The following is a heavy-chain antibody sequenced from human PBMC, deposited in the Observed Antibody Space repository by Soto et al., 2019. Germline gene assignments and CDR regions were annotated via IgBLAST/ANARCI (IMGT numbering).Heavy chain of an antibody. J-gene: IGHJ4*02. V-gene: IGHV1-8*01. Sequence: ASVNVSCKASGYSLTSYDINWVRQASGQGLEWMGWMNPNTGSAGSAQKFQGRLTITRDTSINTAFMELSSLTSEDTAVYYCVKGGLYSLTGNYWGQGTLVTVSS. D-gene: IGHD2-15*01. CDR2: MNPNTGSA. CDR1: GYSLTSYD. CDR3: VKGGLYSLTGNY.